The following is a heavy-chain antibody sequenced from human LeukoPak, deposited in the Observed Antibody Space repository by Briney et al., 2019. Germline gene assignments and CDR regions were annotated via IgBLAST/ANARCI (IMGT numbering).Heavy chain of an antibody. CDR1: GYTFTSYG. Sequence: ASVKVSCKASGYTFTSYGISWVRQAPGHGLEWMGWISAYNGNTNYAQKLQGRVTMTTDTSTSTAYMELRSLRSDDTAVYYCAREGPHDYGAPWFTGYWGQGTLVTVSS. V-gene: IGHV1-18*01. CDR2: ISAYNGNT. CDR3: AREGPHDYGAPWFTGY. J-gene: IGHJ4*02. D-gene: IGHD4-17*01.